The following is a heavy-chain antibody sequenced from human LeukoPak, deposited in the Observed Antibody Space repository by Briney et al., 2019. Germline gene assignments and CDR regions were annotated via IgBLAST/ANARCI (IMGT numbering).Heavy chain of an antibody. CDR2: IVVGSGNT. CDR3: AAATVVTPRDDAFDI. D-gene: IGHD4-23*01. J-gene: IGHJ3*02. CDR1: GFTFTSSA. Sequence: SVKVSCKASGFTFTSSAMQWVRQARRQRLEWIGWIVVGSGNTNYAQKFQERVTITRDMSTSTAYMELSSLRSEDTAVYYCAAATVVTPRDDAFDIWGQGTMVTVSS. V-gene: IGHV1-58*02.